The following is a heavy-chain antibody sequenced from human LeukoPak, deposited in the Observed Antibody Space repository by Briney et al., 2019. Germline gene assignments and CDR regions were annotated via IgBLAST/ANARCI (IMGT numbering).Heavy chain of an antibody. D-gene: IGHD5-24*01. Sequence: PGGSLRLSCAASGFSFSNYGIHWVRQAPGKGLEWVAAIWHDGINKYYADSVKGRFTISRDNAKNSLYLQMNSLRAEDTAVYYCARDRLGVEMSTINRFDYWGQGTLVAVSS. CDR1: GFSFSNYG. CDR3: ARDRLGVEMSTINRFDY. J-gene: IGHJ4*02. V-gene: IGHV3-33*01. CDR2: IWHDGINK.